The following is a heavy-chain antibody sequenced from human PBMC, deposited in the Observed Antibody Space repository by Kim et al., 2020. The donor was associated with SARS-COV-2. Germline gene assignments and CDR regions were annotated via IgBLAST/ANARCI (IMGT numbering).Heavy chain of an antibody. CDR2: IIPIFGTP. V-gene: IGHV1-69*13. J-gene: IGHJ4*02. Sequence: SVKVSCKASGGTFGTYTITWVRQAPGQGLEWMGGIIPIFGTPDYAQNFQGRVRISADESTSTAYMELSSLRSEDTAVYYCAKKEIVGPLDYWGQGTLVTVSS. CDR1: GGTFGTYT. CDR3: AKKEIVGPLDY. D-gene: IGHD2-15*01.